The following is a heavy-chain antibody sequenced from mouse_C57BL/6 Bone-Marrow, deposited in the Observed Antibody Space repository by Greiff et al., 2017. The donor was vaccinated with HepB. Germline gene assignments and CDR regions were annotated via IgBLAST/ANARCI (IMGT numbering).Heavy chain of an antibody. CDR3: ARDFYYPGWYFDV. CDR2: ISYDGSN. V-gene: IGHV3-6*01. J-gene: IGHJ1*03. CDR1: GYSITSGYY. D-gene: IGHD1-1*01. Sequence: VQLQESGPGLVKPSQSLSLTCSVTGYSITSGYYWNWIRQFPGNKLEWMGYISYDGSNNYNPSLKNRISITRDTSKNQFFLKLNSVTTEDTATYYCARDFYYPGWYFDVWGTGTTVTVSS.